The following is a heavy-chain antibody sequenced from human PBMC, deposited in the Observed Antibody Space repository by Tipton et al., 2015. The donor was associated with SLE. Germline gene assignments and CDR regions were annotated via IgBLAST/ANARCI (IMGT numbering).Heavy chain of an antibody. D-gene: IGHD1-14*01. CDR2: IRSKTYGGST. CDR3: ARGLDYTDNRNWGQFDY. Sequence: SLRLSCIVSGLIFGDYTMTWVRQAPGKGLEWVGFIRSKTYGGSTGYAASVKGRFTISRDDSKSIAYLQMNSLKSEDTAVYYCARGLDYTDNRNWGQFDYWGQGTLVTVSS. CDR1: GLIFGDYT. J-gene: IGHJ4*02. V-gene: IGHV3-49*04.